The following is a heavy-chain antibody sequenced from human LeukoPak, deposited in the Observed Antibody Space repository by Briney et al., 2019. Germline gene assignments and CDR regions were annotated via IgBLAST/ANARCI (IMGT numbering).Heavy chain of an antibody. D-gene: IGHD2-15*01. CDR3: ATPAPYCSGGSCYPRRALFDY. CDR1: GYTLTELS. CDR2: FDPEDGET. V-gene: IGHV1-24*01. J-gene: IGHJ4*02. Sequence: ASVKVSCKVSGYTLTELSMHWVRQAPGKGLEWLGGFDPEDGETIYAQKFQGRVTMTEDTSTDTAYVELSSLRSEDTAVYYCATPAPYCSGGSCYPRRALFDYWGQGTLVTVSS.